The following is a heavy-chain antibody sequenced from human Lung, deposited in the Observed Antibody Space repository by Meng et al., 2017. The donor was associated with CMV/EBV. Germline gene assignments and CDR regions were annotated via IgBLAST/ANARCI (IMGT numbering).Heavy chain of an antibody. CDR3: ARGYYDSSGYGYWYFDL. CDR1: GGSFSSAVYY. D-gene: IGHD3-22*01. J-gene: IGHJ2*01. V-gene: IGHV4-30-4*01. CDR2: IYSSGST. Sequence: PLQESGPGPVKPSHPLSFPCTFSGGSFSSAVYYWSWIRHPPVKGHEWIGYIYSSGSTYYNPSLKSRVTISVDTSKNQFSLKLSSVTAADTAVYYCARGYYDSSGYGYWYFDLWGRGTLVTVSS.